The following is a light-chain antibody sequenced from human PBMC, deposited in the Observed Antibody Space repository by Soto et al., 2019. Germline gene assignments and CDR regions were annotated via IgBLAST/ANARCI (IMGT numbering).Light chain of an antibody. CDR2: DAS. Sequence: EFVSTQSPATLSLSPGERATLSCRASQSVSSYLAWYQQKPGQAPRLLIYDASNRATGIPARFSGTGSGTDFTLTINNLEPEDFAVYYCQVRTNWSIAFGRGTRLETK. J-gene: IGKJ5*01. CDR3: QVRTNWSIA. V-gene: IGKV3-11*01. CDR1: QSVSSY.